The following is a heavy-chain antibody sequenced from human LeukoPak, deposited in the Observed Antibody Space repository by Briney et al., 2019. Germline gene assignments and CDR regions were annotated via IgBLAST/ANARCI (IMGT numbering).Heavy chain of an antibody. CDR2: IYTSGST. CDR3: ARIPSGSYNQYDY. J-gene: IGHJ4*02. D-gene: IGHD1-26*01. V-gene: IGHV4-4*07. CDR1: GGSISSYD. Sequence: SETLSLTCTVSGGSISSYDWGWIRQPAGKGLEWIGRIYTSGSTNYNPSLRSRVTMSVDTSKNQFSLYLSSVTAADTAVYYCARIPSGSYNQYDYWGQGTLVTVSS.